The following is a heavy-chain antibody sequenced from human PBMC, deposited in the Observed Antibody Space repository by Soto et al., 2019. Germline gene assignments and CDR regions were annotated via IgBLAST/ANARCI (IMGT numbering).Heavy chain of an antibody. V-gene: IGHV4-4*07. Sequence: QVQLQESGPRLVKPSETLSLSCTVSGGSIKNYYWSWIRQPAGKGLEWIGRIYSTGSTNYNASLKGRVTMSVATSNTQFSLRLGSVTAADTAVYYCARDEYYDSNNWFDTWGQGTLVTVSS. D-gene: IGHD3-22*01. CDR3: ARDEYYDSNNWFDT. J-gene: IGHJ5*02. CDR1: GGSIKNYY. CDR2: IYSTGST.